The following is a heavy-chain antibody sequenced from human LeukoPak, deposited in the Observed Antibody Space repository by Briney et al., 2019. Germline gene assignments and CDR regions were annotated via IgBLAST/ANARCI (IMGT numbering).Heavy chain of an antibody. Sequence: GASVKVFCKASGYTFTNYGISWVRQAPGQGLEWMGWISAYSGNTNYAQNLQGRVTTTTDTSTSTAYKELRSLRSDDTAVYYCARAPDDYDFWSGPFDYWGRGTLVTVSS. D-gene: IGHD3-3*01. J-gene: IGHJ4*02. CDR1: GYTFTNYG. CDR2: ISAYSGNT. CDR3: ARAPDDYDFWSGPFDY. V-gene: IGHV1-18*01.